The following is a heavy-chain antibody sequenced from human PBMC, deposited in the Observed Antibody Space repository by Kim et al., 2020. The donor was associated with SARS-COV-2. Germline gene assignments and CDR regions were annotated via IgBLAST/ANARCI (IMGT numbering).Heavy chain of an antibody. CDR2: IYHSGST. J-gene: IGHJ4*02. V-gene: IGHV4-30-2*04. CDR3: VRGFDY. Sequence: IYHSGSTNSNPSLKSRVTISVDTSKNQCPLKLSSVTAADTAVYYCVRGFDYWGQGTLVTVSS.